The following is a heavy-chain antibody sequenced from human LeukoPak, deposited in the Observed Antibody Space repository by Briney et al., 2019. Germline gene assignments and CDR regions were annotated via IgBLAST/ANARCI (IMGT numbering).Heavy chain of an antibody. V-gene: IGHV1-2*02. J-gene: IGHJ4*02. CDR3: ARGQQWLEAFDY. CDR2: INSNSGAT. D-gene: IGHD6-19*01. CDR1: GYTFADYY. Sequence: ASVKVSCKASGYTFADYYMHWVRQAPGQGPEWMGWINSNSGATNYAQNFQGRLTMTSDTSISTVYMELSRLRSDDTAVYYCARGQQWLEAFDYWGLGTLVTVSS.